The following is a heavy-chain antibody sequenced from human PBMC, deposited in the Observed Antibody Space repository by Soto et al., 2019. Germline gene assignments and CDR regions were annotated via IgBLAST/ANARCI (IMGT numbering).Heavy chain of an antibody. CDR3: ARHSNYGDYTVDY. CDR1: GGSISSYY. J-gene: IGHJ4*02. D-gene: IGHD4-17*01. Sequence: PSETLSLTCTVSGGSISSYYWSWIRQPPGKGLEWIGYIYYSGSTNYSPSLKSRVTISVDTSKNQFSLKLSSVTAADTAVYYCARHSNYGDYTVDYSGRATLVTVSS. CDR2: IYYSGST. V-gene: IGHV4-59*08.